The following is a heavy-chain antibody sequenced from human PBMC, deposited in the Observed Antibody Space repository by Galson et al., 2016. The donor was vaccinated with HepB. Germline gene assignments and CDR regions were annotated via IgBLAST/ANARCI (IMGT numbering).Heavy chain of an antibody. J-gene: IGHJ4*03. Sequence: SLRLSCATSGFIFSDYGMHWVRQAPGKGLEWVAVVSSNGNNKYYAESLRGRFTISRDNSKNTLSLEIVGLRPEDTAVDYCAKGATHYNGGYFAYWGQGTVITVSS. CDR3: AKGATHYNGGYFAY. CDR1: GFIFSDYG. D-gene: IGHD2-8*01. CDR2: VSSNGNNK. V-gene: IGHV3-30*18.